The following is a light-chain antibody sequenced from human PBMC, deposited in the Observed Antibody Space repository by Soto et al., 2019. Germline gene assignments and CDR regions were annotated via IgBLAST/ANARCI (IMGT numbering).Light chain of an antibody. CDR2: KAS. J-gene: IGKJ1*01. V-gene: IGKV1-5*03. Sequence: DIQMTQSPSTLSGSVGDIITIXXRGSQTISSWLAWYQQKPGKAPKXVIYKASTLKSGVPSRFSGSGAGTEFTLTISSLQPDDFATYYCQHYKSYSEAFGQGTKVDNK. CDR1: QTISSW. CDR3: QHYKSYSEA.